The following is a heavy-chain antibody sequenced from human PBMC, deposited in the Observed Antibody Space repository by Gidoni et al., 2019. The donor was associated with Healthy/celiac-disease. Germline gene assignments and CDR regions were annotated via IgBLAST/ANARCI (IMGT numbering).Heavy chain of an antibody. CDR3: AISGSGYDLLYYGMDV. V-gene: IGHV3-66*02. D-gene: IGHD5-12*01. Sequence: EVQLLESGGGLVQPGGSLRLPCAASGFTVSSNYMSWVRQAPGKGLEWGSVIYSGGSTYYADSVKGRFTISRDNSKNTLYLQMNSVRAEDTAVYYCAISGSGYDLLYYGMDVWGQGTTVTVSS. CDR2: IYSGGST. CDR1: GFTVSSNY. J-gene: IGHJ6*02.